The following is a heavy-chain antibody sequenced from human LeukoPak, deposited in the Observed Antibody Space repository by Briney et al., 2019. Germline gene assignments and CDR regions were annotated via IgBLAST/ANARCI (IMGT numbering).Heavy chain of an antibody. Sequence: PSETLSLTCTVSGGYISSYYCTWIRQPPGKELELIGFIPNSDSTSYKTGSTSYNPSLKSRVSMSADTARTRLSLRLTSVTAADTAVYYCARGRGGFCTGLDSWGQGTLVTVSS. CDR3: ARGRGGFCTGLDS. CDR1: GGYISSYY. CDR2: IPNSDSTSYKTGST. V-gene: IGHV4-59*01. J-gene: IGHJ4*02. D-gene: IGHD3-3*01.